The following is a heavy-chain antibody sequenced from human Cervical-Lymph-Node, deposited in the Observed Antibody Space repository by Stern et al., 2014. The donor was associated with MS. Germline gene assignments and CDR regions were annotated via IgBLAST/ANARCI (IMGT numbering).Heavy chain of an antibody. J-gene: IGHJ4*02. CDR3: ARGWGDTRH. CDR1: GYTFSSFA. CDR2: ITVYNGNT. D-gene: IGHD3-16*01. Sequence: DQLVESGAEVKKPGASVNVSCKASGYTFSSFAITWVRQAPGQGLEWMGTITVYNGNTNYAQRVQDRVTMTNDTSTNTAYIERRTLRSDAPALFYCARGWGDTRHWGQGTLVTVSS. V-gene: IGHV1-18*01.